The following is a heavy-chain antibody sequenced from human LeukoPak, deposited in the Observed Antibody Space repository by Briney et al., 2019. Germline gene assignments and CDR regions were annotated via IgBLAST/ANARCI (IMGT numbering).Heavy chain of an antibody. CDR1: GFTFSTYS. CDR3: ANSVRGVIVRGFDY. CDR2: ISASSSYV. Sequence: GGSLRLSCAASGFTFSTYSMNWVRQAPGKGLEWVSSISASSSYVYYADSVKGRFTVSRDNAKNSLYLQMNSLRAEDTAVYYCANSVRGVIVRGFDYWGQGTLVTVSS. J-gene: IGHJ4*02. D-gene: IGHD3-10*02. V-gene: IGHV3-21*01.